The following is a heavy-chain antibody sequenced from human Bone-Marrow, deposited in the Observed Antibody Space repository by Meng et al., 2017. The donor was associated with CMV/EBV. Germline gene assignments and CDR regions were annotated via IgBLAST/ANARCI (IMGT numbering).Heavy chain of an antibody. CDR2: IKQDGSEK. Sequence: GESLKISCAASGFTFSSYGMHWVRQAPGKGLEWVANIKQDGSEKYYVDSVKGRFTISRDNAKNSLYLQMNSLRAEDTAVYYCARDKRIPRKGYYYYYYGMDVWGQGTTVTVSS. V-gene: IGHV3-7*01. J-gene: IGHJ6*02. CDR1: GFTFSSYG. D-gene: IGHD2-15*01. CDR3: ARDKRIPRKGYYYYYYGMDV.